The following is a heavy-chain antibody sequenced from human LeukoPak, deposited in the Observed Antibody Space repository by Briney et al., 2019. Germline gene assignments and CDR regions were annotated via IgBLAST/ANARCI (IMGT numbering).Heavy chain of an antibody. CDR1: GFTFSSYG. V-gene: IGHV3-30*02. D-gene: IGHD2-2*01. Sequence: PGGSLRLSCAASGFTFSSYGMHWVRQAPGKGLEWVAFIRYDGSNKYYADSVKGRFTISRDNSKNTLYLQMNSLRAEDTAVYYCARVRCSSTICYLPYYYYMDVWGKGTTVTVSS. CDR2: IRYDGSNK. CDR3: ARVRCSSTICYLPYYYYMDV. J-gene: IGHJ6*03.